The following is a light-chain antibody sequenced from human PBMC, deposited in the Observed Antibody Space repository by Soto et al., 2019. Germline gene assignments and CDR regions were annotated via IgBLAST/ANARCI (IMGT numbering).Light chain of an antibody. J-gene: IGLJ1*01. CDR3: QSYDSSVSVRYV. CDR2: GDT. Sequence: QSVLTQPPSVSGSPGQRVTISCTGSSTNIGAGYDVHWYQQHPGKAPKLLIYGDTNRPSGVPDRFSGSKSGTSASLAITGLQAEDEADDYCQSYDSSVSVRYVFGTGTKLTVL. CDR1: STNIGAGYD. V-gene: IGLV1-40*01.